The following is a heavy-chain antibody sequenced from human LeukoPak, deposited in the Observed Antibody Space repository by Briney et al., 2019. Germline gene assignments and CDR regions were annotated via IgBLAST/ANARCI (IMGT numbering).Heavy chain of an antibody. CDR3: AREPPGGLGYFDY. Sequence: RPWGSLRLSCAASGFTFSDYYMSRIRQAPGKGLEWVSYISSSSSYTNYADSVKGRFTISRDNAKNSLYLQMNSLRAEDTAVYYCAREPPGGLGYFDYWGQGTLVTVSA. J-gene: IGHJ4*02. D-gene: IGHD1-26*01. CDR2: ISSSSSYT. CDR1: GFTFSDYY. V-gene: IGHV3-11*05.